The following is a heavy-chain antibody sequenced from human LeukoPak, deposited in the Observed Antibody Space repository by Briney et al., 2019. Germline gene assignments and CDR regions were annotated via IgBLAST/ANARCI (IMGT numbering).Heavy chain of an antibody. Sequence: RGSLRLSCAASGFTFSSLSMSWVRQAPGKGLEWVSGISGSGANTFYGDYVKGRFTISRDNSKNTLFLQMNTLRAEDTAIYYCAKNWVDNGRANGFDVWGQGTMVTVSS. CDR3: AKNWVDNGRANGFDV. CDR1: GFTFSSLS. CDR2: ISGSGANT. J-gene: IGHJ3*01. D-gene: IGHD1-1*01. V-gene: IGHV3-23*01.